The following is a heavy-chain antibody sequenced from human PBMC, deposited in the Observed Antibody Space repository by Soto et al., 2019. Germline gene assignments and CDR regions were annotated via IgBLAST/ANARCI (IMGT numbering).Heavy chain of an antibody. D-gene: IGHD3-9*01. J-gene: IGHJ3*02. Sequence: QVQLVQSGPEVKKPGASVKVSCKASGYSFTDYGIGWVRQAPGQGLEWVGWTRAYNNNPNYAKSLQGRVNVTTDTSTSMAYMELTSLRSDDTAVYYCTRAADRFDFAWGRNDAFDIWGQGTLVIVSS. CDR3: TRAADRFDFAWGRNDAFDI. CDR2: TRAYNNNP. CDR1: GYSFTDYG. V-gene: IGHV1-18*01.